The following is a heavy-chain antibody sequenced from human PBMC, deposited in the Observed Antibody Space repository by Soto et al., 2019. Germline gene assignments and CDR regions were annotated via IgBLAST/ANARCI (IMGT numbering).Heavy chain of an antibody. CDR1: GYTFTSYY. D-gene: IGHD3-10*01. CDR2: IDPSGGST. Sequence: GASVEVSWEASGYTFTSYYMHWVRQAPGQGLEWMGIIDPSGGSTSYAQKFQGRVTMTRDTSTSTVYMELSSLRSEDTAVYYCARDVYYGSGPRADYWVQRTLDPVSP. V-gene: IGHV1-46*01. J-gene: IGHJ4*02. CDR3: ARDVYYGSGPRADY.